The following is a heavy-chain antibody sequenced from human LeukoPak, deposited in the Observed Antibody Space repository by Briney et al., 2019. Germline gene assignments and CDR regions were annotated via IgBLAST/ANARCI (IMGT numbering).Heavy chain of an antibody. Sequence: GGSLRLSCEASGFTFSTYAMSWVRQAPGKGLEWVSCIFSNNNAFCVDSVRGRFTISRENSKNTMYMQMNSLRAEDTAIYYCARAGLGSGALNWFDPWGQGTLVTVSS. CDR2: IFSNNNA. CDR1: GFTFSTYA. V-gene: IGHV3-23*03. CDR3: ARAGLGSGALNWFDP. J-gene: IGHJ5*02. D-gene: IGHD3-10*01.